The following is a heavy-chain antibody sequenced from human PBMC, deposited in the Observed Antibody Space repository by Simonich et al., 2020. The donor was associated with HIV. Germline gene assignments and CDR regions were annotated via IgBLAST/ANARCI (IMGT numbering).Heavy chain of an antibody. D-gene: IGHD2-2*01. CDR3: ARGFYQRLYYFDY. J-gene: IGHJ4*02. V-gene: IGHV4-34*01. CDR1: GGSFSGYY. Sequence: QVQLQQWGAGLLKPSETLSLPCAVYGGSFSGYYWSWNRQPPGKGLEWIGEINHSGSTNYNPSLKSRVTISVDTSKNQFSLKLSSVTAADTAVYYCARGFYQRLYYFDYWGQGTLVTVSS. CDR2: INHSGST.